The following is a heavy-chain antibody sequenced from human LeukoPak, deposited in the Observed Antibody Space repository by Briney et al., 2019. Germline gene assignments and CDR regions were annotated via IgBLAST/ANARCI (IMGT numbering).Heavy chain of an antibody. Sequence: SETLSLTCAVYGGSLSGYYWSWIRQSPEKGLEWIAEINHSGNINYNASLQSRLTISVDTSKSQFSLRLRSVTVADTAVYYCAGQSYHLLYGYYYYYLDVWGKGTPVTVSS. D-gene: IGHD2-2*02. CDR2: INHSGNI. CDR1: GGSLSGYY. CDR3: AGQSYHLLYGYYYYYLDV. V-gene: IGHV4-34*01. J-gene: IGHJ6*03.